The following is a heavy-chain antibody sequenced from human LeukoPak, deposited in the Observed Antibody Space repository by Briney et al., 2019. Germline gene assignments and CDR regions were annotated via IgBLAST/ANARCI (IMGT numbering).Heavy chain of an antibody. CDR2: ISGTGTRT. CDR1: GFTFSSYA. J-gene: IGHJ4*02. V-gene: IGHV3-23*01. D-gene: IGHD3-22*01. CDR3: AKAMYYSDSSGYYEPLDY. Sequence: GGSLRLSCAASGFTFSSYAMTWVRQAPGKGLEWVSAISGTGTRTYYADSVKGRFTISRDNSKNTLYLQMNSLRAEDTAVYYCAKAMYYSDSSGYYEPLDYWGQGTLVTVSS.